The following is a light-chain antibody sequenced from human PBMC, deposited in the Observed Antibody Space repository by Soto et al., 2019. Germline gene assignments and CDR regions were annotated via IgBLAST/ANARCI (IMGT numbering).Light chain of an antibody. Sequence: EIEVTQSPATLSLSPGERATLSCRTSQSVGSYLAWYQKKPGQAPRLLIYDASNRATGIPAKFSGGGSGRYFTLTISSLDPEDFAVYYCQQRSNWPPLTFGGGTKVAI. CDR2: DAS. CDR1: QSVGSY. V-gene: IGKV3-11*02. J-gene: IGKJ4*01. CDR3: QQRSNWPPLT.